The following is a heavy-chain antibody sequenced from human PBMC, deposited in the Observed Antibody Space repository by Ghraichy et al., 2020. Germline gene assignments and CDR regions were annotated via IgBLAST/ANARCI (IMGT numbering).Heavy chain of an antibody. D-gene: IGHD2-15*01. V-gene: IGHV4-59*01. CDR2: IYYSGST. J-gene: IGHJ4*02. Sequence: SETLSLTCTVSGGSISSYYWSWIRQPPGKGLEWIGYIYYSGSTNYNPSLKSRVTISVDTSKNQFSLKLSSVTAADTAVYYCARGLYCSGGSCYSGLFDYWGQGTLVTVSS. CDR1: GGSISSYY. CDR3: ARGLYCSGGSCYSGLFDY.